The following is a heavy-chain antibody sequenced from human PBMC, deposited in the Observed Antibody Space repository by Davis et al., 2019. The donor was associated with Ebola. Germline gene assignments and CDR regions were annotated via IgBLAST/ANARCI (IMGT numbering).Heavy chain of an antibody. CDR2: IKQDGGAN. CDR1: GFIFRNYW. D-gene: IGHD5-12*01. Sequence: GGSLRLSCAASGFIFRNYWMSWVRQAPGKGPEWVAIIKQDGGANFYLDSVKGRFTISRDNAKTSLFLQMDSLRAEDTASYYCVSGDGRGSSYDMDVWGQGTTVTVSS. CDR3: VSGDGRGSSYDMDV. V-gene: IGHV3-7*03. J-gene: IGHJ6*02.